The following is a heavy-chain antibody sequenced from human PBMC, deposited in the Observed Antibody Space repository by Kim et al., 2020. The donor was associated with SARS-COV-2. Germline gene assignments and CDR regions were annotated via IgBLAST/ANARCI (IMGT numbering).Heavy chain of an antibody. D-gene: IGHD3-10*01. CDR2: IWYDGSNK. CDR1: GFTFSSYG. V-gene: IGHV3-33*01. J-gene: IGHJ4*02. Sequence: GGSLRLSCAASGFTFSSYGMHWVRQAPGKGLEWVAVIWYDGSNKYYADSVKGRFTISRDNSKNTLYLQMNSLRAEDTAVYYCARDSVAGGESGQGYRGQGTLVTVSS. CDR3: ARDSVAGGESGQGY.